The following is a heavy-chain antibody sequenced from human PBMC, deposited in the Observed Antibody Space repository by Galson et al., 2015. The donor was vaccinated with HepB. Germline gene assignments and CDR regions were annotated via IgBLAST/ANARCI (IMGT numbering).Heavy chain of an antibody. J-gene: IGHJ4*02. CDR2: IVPPFGIT. Sequence: SVKVSCKVSGVTFSSSFFSWVRQAPGQGLEWMGGIVPPFGITNHAQKFRDRVSITADESTNTLLMEMTSLESDDTAVYYCARGVGDPLDYWGQGTLVTVSS. V-gene: IGHV1-69*13. CDR3: ARGVGDPLDY. D-gene: IGHD4-17*01. CDR1: GVTFSSSF.